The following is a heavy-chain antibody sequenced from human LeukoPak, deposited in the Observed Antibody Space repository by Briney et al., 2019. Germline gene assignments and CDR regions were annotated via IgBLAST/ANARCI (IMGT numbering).Heavy chain of an antibody. CDR1: GFTSSDHY. Sequence: GGSLRLSCAASGFTSSDHYMDWVRQAPGKGLEWIGHTRDKANSYTTEYAASVKGRFTISRDDSKNTLYLQMNSLKTEDTAVYYCTTASLQLWPNDAFDIWGQGTMVTVSS. J-gene: IGHJ3*02. CDR2: TRDKANSYTT. V-gene: IGHV3-72*01. D-gene: IGHD5-18*01. CDR3: TTASLQLWPNDAFDI.